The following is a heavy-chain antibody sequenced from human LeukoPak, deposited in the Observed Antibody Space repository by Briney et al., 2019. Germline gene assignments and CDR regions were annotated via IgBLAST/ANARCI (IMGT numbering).Heavy chain of an antibody. CDR3: ARDNLLSIVGARGVRAFDI. CDR1: GFTFSSYA. D-gene: IGHD1-26*01. J-gene: IGHJ3*02. V-gene: IGHV3-30-3*01. CDR2: ISYDGSNK. Sequence: GRSLRLSCAASGFTFSSYAMHWVRQAPGKGLEWVAVISYDGSNKYYADSVKGRFTISRDNSKNTLYLQMNSLRAEDTAVYYCARDNLLSIVGARGVRAFDIWGQGTMVTVSS.